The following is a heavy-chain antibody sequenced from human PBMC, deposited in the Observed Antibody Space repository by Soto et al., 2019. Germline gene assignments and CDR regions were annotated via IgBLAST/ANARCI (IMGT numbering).Heavy chain of an antibody. J-gene: IGHJ4*02. CDR1: GGSISSGGYY. Sequence: QVQLQESGPGLVKPSQTLSLTCTVSGGSISSGGYYWSWIRQHPGKGLEWIGYIYYSGNTYYNPSLQSRVTLSEDPSKNQFSLKLSSVTAADTAVYYCARATYYYDSSGYSDRVLDYWGQGTLVTVSS. CDR3: ARATYYYDSSGYSDRVLDY. D-gene: IGHD3-22*01. CDR2: IYYSGNT. V-gene: IGHV4-31*03.